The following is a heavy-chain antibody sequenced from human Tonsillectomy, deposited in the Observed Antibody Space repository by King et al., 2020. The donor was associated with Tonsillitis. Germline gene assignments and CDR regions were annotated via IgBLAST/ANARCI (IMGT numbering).Heavy chain of an antibody. Sequence: TLQESGPTLVKPTQTLTLTCTFSGFSLSTSGVGVGWIRQPPGKALEWLALIYWNDDKSYSPSLKSRLTITKDTSKNQVVLRMTNRDIVDTATYYCAHTLMYGYSSGWYPPGYYFDYWGQGTLVTVSS. CDR1: GFSLSTSGVG. D-gene: IGHD6-19*01. CDR3: AHTLMYGYSSGWYPPGYYFDY. J-gene: IGHJ4*02. CDR2: IYWNDDK. V-gene: IGHV2-5*01.